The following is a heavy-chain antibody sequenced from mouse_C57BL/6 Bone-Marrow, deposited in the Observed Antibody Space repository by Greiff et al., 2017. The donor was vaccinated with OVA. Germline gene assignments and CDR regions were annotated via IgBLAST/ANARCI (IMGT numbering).Heavy chain of an antibody. CDR2: ISYSGST. D-gene: IGHD1-1*01. V-gene: IGHV3-1*01. J-gene: IGHJ2*01. Sequence: EVQLQQSVPGMVKPSQSLSLTCTITGYSITSCYDWHWIRHFPGNKLEWMGYISYSGSTNYNPSLKSRISITHDTSTNHFFLKLNSVTTEDTATYYCARELRFYYFDYWGQGTTLTVSS. CDR1: GYSITSCYD. CDR3: ARELRFYYFDY.